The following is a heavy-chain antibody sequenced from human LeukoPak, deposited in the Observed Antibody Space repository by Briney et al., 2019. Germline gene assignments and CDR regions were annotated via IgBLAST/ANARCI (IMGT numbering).Heavy chain of an antibody. CDR1: GDSNSRDY. Sequence: SQTLALTCTVSGDSNSRDYWTWIRQPAGKGREWIGRFYISGSTDYNPSLESRVSISVDTSKNQFSLKLSSVTAADTAMYYCAHGGNSGSYSEHWGQGILVTVSS. CDR2: FYISGST. D-gene: IGHD1-26*01. V-gene: IGHV4-4*07. CDR3: AHGGNSGSYSEH. J-gene: IGHJ4*02.